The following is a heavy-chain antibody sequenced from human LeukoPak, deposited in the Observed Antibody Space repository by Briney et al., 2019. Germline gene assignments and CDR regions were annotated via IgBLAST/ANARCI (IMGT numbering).Heavy chain of an antibody. CDR2: IYPGDSDT. D-gene: IGHD3-10*01. CDR3: ARVETPQYYGSGKGYYYMDV. Sequence: GESLKISCKGSGYSFTNIWIGWVRQMPGRGLEWMGIIYPGDSDTNYSPSFQGQVTISADKSISTAYLQWSSLKASDTAMYYCARVETPQYYGSGKGYYYMDVWGKGTTVTISS. V-gene: IGHV5-51*01. CDR1: GYSFTNIW. J-gene: IGHJ6*03.